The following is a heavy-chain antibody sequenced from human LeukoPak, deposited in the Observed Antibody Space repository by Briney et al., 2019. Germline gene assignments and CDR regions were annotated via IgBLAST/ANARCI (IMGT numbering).Heavy chain of an antibody. CDR1: GFTFSSYS. Sequence: GGSLRLSCAASGFTFSSYSMNWVRQAPGKGLEWVSSISSSSSYIYYADSVKGRFTISRDNAKNSLYLQMNSLRAEDTAVYYCARDLWEPAAINWFDPWGQGTLVTVSS. D-gene: IGHD2-2*01. V-gene: IGHV3-21*01. CDR3: ARDLWEPAAINWFDP. J-gene: IGHJ5*02. CDR2: ISSSSSYI.